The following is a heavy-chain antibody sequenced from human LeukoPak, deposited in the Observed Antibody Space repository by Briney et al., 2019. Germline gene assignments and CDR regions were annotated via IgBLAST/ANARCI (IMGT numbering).Heavy chain of an antibody. D-gene: IGHD2-15*01. CDR2: IIPILGIA. CDR3: ARGYGVVVVAAEFDY. CDR1: GGTFSSYT. V-gene: IGHV1-69*02. Sequence: SSVKVSCKASGGTFSSYTISWVRQAPGQGVEWMGRIIPILGIANYAQKFQGRVTITADKSTSTAYMELSSLRSEDTAVYYCARGYGVVVVAAEFDYWGQGTLVTVSS. J-gene: IGHJ4*02.